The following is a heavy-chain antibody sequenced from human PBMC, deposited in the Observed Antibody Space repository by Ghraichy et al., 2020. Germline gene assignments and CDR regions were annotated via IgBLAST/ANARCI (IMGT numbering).Heavy chain of an antibody. J-gene: IGHJ6*02. CDR1: GGTFSSYA. Sequence: SVKVSCKASGGTFSSYAISWVRQAPGQGLEWMGRIIPILGIANYAQKFQGRVTITADKSTSTAYMELSSLRSEDTAVYYCARVVFGATVFYYYYGMDVWGQGTTVTVSS. CDR3: ARVVFGATVFYYYYGMDV. V-gene: IGHV1-69*04. D-gene: IGHD4-17*01. CDR2: IIPILGIA.